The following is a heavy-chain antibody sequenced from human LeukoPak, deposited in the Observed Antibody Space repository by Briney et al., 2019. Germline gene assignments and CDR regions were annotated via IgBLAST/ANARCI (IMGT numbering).Heavy chain of an antibody. CDR3: TKAKYYHFDY. Sequence: GGSLRLSCVASGFTFSSYGMSWVRQAPGKGLEWVSAISGSDDSTYYADSVRGRFTISRDVSKNTLFLQMNSLRAEDTALYYCTKAKYYHFDYWGQGTLVTVSS. J-gene: IGHJ4*02. D-gene: IGHD3-16*01. CDR2: ISGSDDST. V-gene: IGHV3-23*01. CDR1: GFTFSSYG.